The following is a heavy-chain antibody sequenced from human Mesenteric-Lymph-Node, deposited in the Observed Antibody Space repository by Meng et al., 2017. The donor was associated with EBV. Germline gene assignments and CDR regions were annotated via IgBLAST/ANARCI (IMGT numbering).Heavy chain of an antibody. CDR3: ASAGAYYAVLNGFDY. Sequence: VRPDTLRSVTGAFFGGSLLSGGYCCNWIRHTQRRGLEWVCYIYLNGTTNYNHSRNSRVTMSIERSTNQFSLYLKSGTVADTDFYYCASAGAYYAVLNGFDYWGQGTLVTVSS. D-gene: IGHD3-9*01. CDR2: IYLNGTT. V-gene: IGHV4-30-2*01. J-gene: IGHJ4*02. CDR1: GGSLLSGGYC.